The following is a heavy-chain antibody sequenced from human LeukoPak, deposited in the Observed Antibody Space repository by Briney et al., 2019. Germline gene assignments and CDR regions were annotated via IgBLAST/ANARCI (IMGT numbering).Heavy chain of an antibody. V-gene: IGHV3-48*03. CDR1: GFTFSSYE. Sequence: GGSLRLSCAASGFTFSSYEMNWVRQAPGKGLEWVSYISGSGTAIYYADSVRGRFTISRDNAKNSLYLQMNSPRAEDTAVYYCARGELLDYWGQGTLVTVSS. CDR3: ARGELLDY. J-gene: IGHJ4*02. D-gene: IGHD1-26*01. CDR2: ISGSGTAI.